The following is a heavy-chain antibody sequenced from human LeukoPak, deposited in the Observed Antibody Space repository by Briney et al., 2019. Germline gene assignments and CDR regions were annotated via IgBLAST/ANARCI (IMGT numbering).Heavy chain of an antibody. D-gene: IGHD2-8*01. Sequence: SGILSLTCTVSSGSISGDTSYWGWIRQPPGKGLEWIASVYYTGSTYYNPSLRSRVTISVDTSKNQFFLKIDSLTAADTAVYYCARHVPPPVNGMDYWGQGTLVAVSS. J-gene: IGHJ4*02. CDR3: ARHVPPPVNGMDY. V-gene: IGHV4-39*01. CDR2: VYYTGST. CDR1: SGSISGDTSY.